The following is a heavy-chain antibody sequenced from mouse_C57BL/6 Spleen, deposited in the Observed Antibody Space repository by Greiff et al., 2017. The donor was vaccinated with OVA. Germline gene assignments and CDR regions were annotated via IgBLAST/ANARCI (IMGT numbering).Heavy chain of an antibody. CDR2: IDPENGGT. CDR1: GYTFTDYE. D-gene: IGHD2-3*01. J-gene: IGHJ3*01. Sequence: VQLQESGAELVRPGASVTLSCKASGYTFTDYEMHWVKQTPVHGLEWIGAIDPENGGTAYNQKFKGKAILTADKSSSTAYMELRSLTSEDSAVYFCSPSYDGYSWFAYWGQGTLVTVSA. V-gene: IGHV1-15*01. CDR3: SPSYDGYSWFAY.